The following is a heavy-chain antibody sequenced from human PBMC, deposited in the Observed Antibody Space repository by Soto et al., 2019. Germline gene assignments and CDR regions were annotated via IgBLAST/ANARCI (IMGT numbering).Heavy chain of an antibody. V-gene: IGHV4-59*08. D-gene: IGHD2-2*01. CDR1: DGSSSSYF. Sequence: PSETLSLTCTVSDGSSSSYFWSWIWQPPEKGLEWIGYIYYTGSTNYSPSLKSRVTISIDTSKNQFSLKLRSVTAADTAVYYCARVYCRSSSCYDVFDYWGQGTPVTVSS. CDR2: IYYTGST. CDR3: ARVYCRSSSCYDVFDY. J-gene: IGHJ4*02.